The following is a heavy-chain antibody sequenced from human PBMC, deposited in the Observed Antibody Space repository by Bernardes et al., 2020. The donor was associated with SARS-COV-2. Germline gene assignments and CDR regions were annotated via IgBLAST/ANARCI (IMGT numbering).Heavy chain of an antibody. D-gene: IGHD3-3*01. J-gene: IGHJ4*02. CDR1: GGSISSCGYY. Sequence: SETLSLTCSVSGGSISSCGYYWSWIRPHPGTGLEWIGYIYYSGITYYNPSLKSRVTISVDTSKYQFSLKLGSVTAADTAVYYCARAHRIPIFGGVRYFDDWGQGTLVTVSS. CDR3: ARAHRIPIFGGVRYFDD. V-gene: IGHV4-31*03. CDR2: IYYSGIT.